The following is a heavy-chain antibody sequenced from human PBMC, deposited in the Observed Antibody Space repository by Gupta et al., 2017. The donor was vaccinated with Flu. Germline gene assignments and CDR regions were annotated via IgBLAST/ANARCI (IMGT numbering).Heavy chain of an antibody. V-gene: IGHV3-9*01. CDR2: VSRDSAVR. D-gene: IGHD5-18*01. CDR3: VRQFGMDTY. J-gene: IGHJ4*02. Sequence: EVQLVESGGGLVQPGRTLRLSCAASGFTFEGYAMHWVRQTPGKGLEWVAGVSRDSAVRGYADSVKGRFIISRDNAKKSLYLEMNRLRTEDTALYYCVRQFGMDTYWGQGSLVTVSS. CDR1: GFTFEGYA.